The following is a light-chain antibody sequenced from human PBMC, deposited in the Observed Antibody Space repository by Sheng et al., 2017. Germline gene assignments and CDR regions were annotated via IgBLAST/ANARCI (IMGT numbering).Light chain of an antibody. Sequence: QSALTQPPSVSGSPGQSVAISCTGTSNDVGAYNRVSWYQQPPGTAPKLIIYEVNSRPSGVPDRFSGSKSGNTASLTISGLQAEDEADYYCSSYTSSTTVLFGGGTKLTVL. V-gene: IGLV2-18*02. CDR1: SNDVGAYNR. J-gene: IGLJ2*01. CDR3: SSYTSSTTVL. CDR2: EVN.